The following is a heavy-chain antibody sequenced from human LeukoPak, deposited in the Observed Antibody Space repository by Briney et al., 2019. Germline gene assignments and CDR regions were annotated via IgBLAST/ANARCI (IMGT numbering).Heavy chain of an antibody. CDR2: INPKNAAT. CDR3: ARTLYISAAPGGLDT. V-gene: IGHV1-2*02. Sequence: ASVKVSCKASGYTFTGHYIHWVRQAPGQGLEWMGGINPKNAATNYGQRLQGRVTMTRETSTGTVYMDLNTLRSDDTAVYYCARTLYISAAPGGLDTWGQGTLVTASS. CDR1: GYTFTGHY. J-gene: IGHJ5*02. D-gene: IGHD6-13*01.